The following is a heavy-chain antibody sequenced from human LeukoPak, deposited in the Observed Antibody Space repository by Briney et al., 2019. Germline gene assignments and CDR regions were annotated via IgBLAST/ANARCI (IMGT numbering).Heavy chain of an antibody. V-gene: IGHV5-51*01. D-gene: IGHD6-25*01. Sequence: GESLKISCKGFGYSFTNYWIGWVRQMPGKGLEWMGIIYSGDSDTRYSPSFQGQVTISADKSISTAYLQWSSLKALDTAMYYCARQARAAALYFFDYWGQGTLVTVSS. CDR1: GYSFTNYW. J-gene: IGHJ4*02. CDR3: ARQARAAALYFFDY. CDR2: IYSGDSDT.